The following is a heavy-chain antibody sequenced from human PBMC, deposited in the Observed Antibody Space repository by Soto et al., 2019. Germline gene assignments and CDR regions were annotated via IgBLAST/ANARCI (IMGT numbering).Heavy chain of an antibody. Sequence: ASVKVSCKASGYTFSRYYIHGGGRAPGQGFEWMGIINPSGATTSYAQKFQGRVTLTTDTPTSTVYMELSSLRSEDTAVYYCARWAYFDNAGSQNYAMDVWGQGTPVTVSS. J-gene: IGHJ6*02. D-gene: IGHD3-22*01. CDR2: INPSGATT. V-gene: IGHV1-46*03. CDR1: GYTFSRYY. CDR3: ARWAYFDNAGSQNYAMDV.